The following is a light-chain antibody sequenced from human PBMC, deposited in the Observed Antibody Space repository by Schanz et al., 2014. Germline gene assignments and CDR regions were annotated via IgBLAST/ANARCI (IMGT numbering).Light chain of an antibody. J-gene: IGKJ5*01. Sequence: TQSPVTLSVSPGERATLSCRASQSVSSNLAWYQQKPGQAPRLLIYDASNRATGIPARFSGSGSGTDFTLTISSLEPEDFAVYYCQQYGSSPITFGQGTRLEIK. CDR3: QQYGSSPIT. CDR1: QSVSSN. CDR2: DAS. V-gene: IGKV3-20*01.